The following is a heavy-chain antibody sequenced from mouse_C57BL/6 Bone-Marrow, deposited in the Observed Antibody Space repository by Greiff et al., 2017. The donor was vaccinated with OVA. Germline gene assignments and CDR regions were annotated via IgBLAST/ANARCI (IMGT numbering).Heavy chain of an antibody. V-gene: IGHV1-76*01. D-gene: IGHD1-1*01. Sequence: VNVVESGAELVRPGASVKLSCKASGYTFTDYYINWVKQRPGQGLEWIARIYPGSGNTYYNEKFKGKATLTAEKSSSTAYMQLSSLTSEDSAVYFCARCPPIYYYGSSFPFDYWGQGTTLTVSS. CDR1: GYTFTDYY. CDR3: ARCPPIYYYGSSFPFDY. J-gene: IGHJ2*01. CDR2: IYPGSGNT.